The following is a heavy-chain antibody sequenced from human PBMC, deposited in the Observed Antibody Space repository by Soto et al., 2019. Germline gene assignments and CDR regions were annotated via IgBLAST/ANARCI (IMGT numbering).Heavy chain of an antibody. V-gene: IGHV3-23*01. CDR3: AKVNPNIVVVPAAIGGLDY. Sequence: EVQLLESGGGLVQPGGSLRLSCAASGFTFSSYAMSWVRHAPGKGLEWVSAISGSGGSTYYADSVKGRFTISRDNSKNPLYLQMNSLRAEDTAVYYCAKVNPNIVVVPAAIGGLDYWGQGSLVTVSS. CDR2: ISGSGGST. D-gene: IGHD2-2*01. CDR1: GFTFSSYA. J-gene: IGHJ4*02.